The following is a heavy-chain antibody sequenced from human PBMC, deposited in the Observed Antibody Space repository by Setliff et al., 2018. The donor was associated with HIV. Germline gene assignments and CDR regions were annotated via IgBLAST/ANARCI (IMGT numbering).Heavy chain of an antibody. Sequence: GGSLRLSCSASGFLFNRYSLNWVRQAPGRGPEWVASISNSSRYYWVKARYGDSVRGRFTISGDYAKNSAYLQMNSLRVEDSAVYYCAREEISYYFDYWGQGTLVTVSS. CDR3: AREEISYYFDY. CDR1: GFLFNRYS. J-gene: IGHJ4*02. CDR2: ISNSSRYY. V-gene: IGHV3-21*01.